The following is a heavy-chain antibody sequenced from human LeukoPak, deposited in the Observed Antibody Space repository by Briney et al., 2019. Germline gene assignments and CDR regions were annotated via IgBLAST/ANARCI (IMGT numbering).Heavy chain of an antibody. J-gene: IGHJ4*02. D-gene: IGHD1-14*01. Sequence: GGSLRLSCAASGFTFSSYGMHWVRQAPGKGLEWVAFIRLDGGDKYYADSVKGQFTIPRDNSKNMMYLQMNSLRPEDTAVYYCARDAEWAFDYWGQGTLVTVSS. V-gene: IGHV3-30*02. CDR2: IRLDGGDK. CDR1: GFTFSSYG. CDR3: ARDAEWAFDY.